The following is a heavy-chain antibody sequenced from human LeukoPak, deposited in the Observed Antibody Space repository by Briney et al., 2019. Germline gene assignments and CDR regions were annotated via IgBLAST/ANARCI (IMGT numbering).Heavy chain of an antibody. Sequence: SETLSLTCAVYGGSFSGYYWSWIRQPPGKGLEWIGEINHSGSTNYNPSLKSRVTISVDTSKNQFSLKLSSVTAADTAVYYCARVRGLLWFGELISWFDPWGQGTLVTVSS. CDR3: ARVRGLLWFGELISWFDP. J-gene: IGHJ5*02. V-gene: IGHV4-34*01. CDR2: INHSGST. D-gene: IGHD3-10*01. CDR1: GGSFSGYY.